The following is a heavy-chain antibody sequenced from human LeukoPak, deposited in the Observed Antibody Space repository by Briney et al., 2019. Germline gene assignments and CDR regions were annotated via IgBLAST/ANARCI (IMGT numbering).Heavy chain of an antibody. J-gene: IGHJ4*02. CDR3: ARHNSPSSGWYWVDY. V-gene: IGHV4-39*01. D-gene: IGHD6-19*01. CDR1: GGSISSSSYY. Sequence: SDTLSLTCTVSGGSISSSSYYWRWLPQPPGKGLEWIGSIYYSGSTYYTPSLKSRVTISVDTSENQFSLKLSSVTAADTAVYYCARHNSPSSGWYWVDYWGQGTLVTVSS. CDR2: IYYSGST.